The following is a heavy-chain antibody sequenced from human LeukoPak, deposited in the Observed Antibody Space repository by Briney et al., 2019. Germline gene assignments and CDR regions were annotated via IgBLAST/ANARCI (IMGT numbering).Heavy chain of an antibody. CDR2: ISGSGGST. D-gene: IGHD2-15*01. V-gene: IGHV3-23*01. Sequence: GGSLRLSCAASGFTFSSYAMSWVRQAPGKGLEWVSAISGSGGSTYYADSVKGRFTISRDNSKNTLYLQMNSLRSDDTAVYYCARDLSGWRDYWGQGTLVTVSS. CDR3: ARDLSGWRDY. J-gene: IGHJ4*02. CDR1: GFTFSSYA.